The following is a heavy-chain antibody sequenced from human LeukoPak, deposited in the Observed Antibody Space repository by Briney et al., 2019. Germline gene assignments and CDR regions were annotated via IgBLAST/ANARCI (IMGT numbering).Heavy chain of an antibody. CDR1: GFTFNNYA. J-gene: IGHJ4*02. V-gene: IGHV3-30*04. D-gene: IGHD1-26*01. CDR2: ISYDGNNK. Sequence: GGSLRLSCAASGFTFNNYAMHWVRQAPGKGLEWVAVISYDGNNKYYADSVKGRFTISRDNSKNTLYLQMNSLRAEDTAVYYCASSGSYSTSLDYWGQGTLVTVSS. CDR3: ASSGSYSTSLDY.